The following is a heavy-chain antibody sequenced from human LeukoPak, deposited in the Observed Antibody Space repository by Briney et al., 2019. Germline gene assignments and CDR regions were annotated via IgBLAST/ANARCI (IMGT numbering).Heavy chain of an antibody. V-gene: IGHV4-59*01. CDR3: ARDQGGNYFN. Sequence: PSETLSLTCSVSGGSITTYYWSWIRQPPGKGLEWIGYTHYSGSTSYNPSLKSRVTISGDRSKNQFSLNLTSVTAADTAVYYCARDQGGNYFNWGQGTLVTVSS. D-gene: IGHD1-7*01. J-gene: IGHJ4*02. CDR2: THYSGST. CDR1: GGSITTYY.